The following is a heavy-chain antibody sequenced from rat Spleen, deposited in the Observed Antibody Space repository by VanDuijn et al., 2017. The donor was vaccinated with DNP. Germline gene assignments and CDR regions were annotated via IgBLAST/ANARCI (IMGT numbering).Heavy chain of an antibody. CDR2: ITSSGGST. V-gene: IGHV5S13*01. CDR1: GFTFSDYD. J-gene: IGHJ2*01. CDR3: ASNNYFDY. Sequence: EVQLVESGGGLVQPGRSLKLSCAASGFTFSDYDMAWIRQVPGKGLEWVASITSSGGSTYYPDSVKGRFTISRDNAKNTLYLQMNSLRSEDTATYYCASNNYFDYWGQGVMVTVSS.